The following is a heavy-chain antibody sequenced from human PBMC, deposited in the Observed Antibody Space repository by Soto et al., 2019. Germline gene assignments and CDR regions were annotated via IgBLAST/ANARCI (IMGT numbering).Heavy chain of an antibody. CDR2: IKQDGSDK. D-gene: IGHD2-15*01. Sequence: GGSLRLSCAASGFTFSNNWMTWVRQAPGKGPEWVATIKQDGSDKYYVDSVKGRFTISRDNAKNSLHLQMNSLRAEDTAVYYCARFCSGGSCYPTYYYFYIDVWGKGTTVTVSS. J-gene: IGHJ6*03. CDR1: GFTFSNNW. V-gene: IGHV3-7*01. CDR3: ARFCSGGSCYPTYYYFYIDV.